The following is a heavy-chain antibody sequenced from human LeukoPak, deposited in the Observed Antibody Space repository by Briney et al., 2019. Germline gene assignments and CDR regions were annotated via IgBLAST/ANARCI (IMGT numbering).Heavy chain of an antibody. CDR2: ISYDGSNK. Sequence: PGRSLRLSCAASGFTFSSYAMHWVRQAPGKGLEWVAVISYDGSNKYYADSVKGRLTISRDNSKNTLYLQMNSLRAEDTAVYYCARSGYCSSTSCYAYYFDYWGQGTLVTVSS. V-gene: IGHV3-30*04. J-gene: IGHJ4*02. D-gene: IGHD2-2*01. CDR3: ARSGYCSSTSCYAYYFDY. CDR1: GFTFSSYA.